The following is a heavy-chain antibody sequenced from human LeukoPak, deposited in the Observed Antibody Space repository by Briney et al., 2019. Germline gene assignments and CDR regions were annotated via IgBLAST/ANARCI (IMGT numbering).Heavy chain of an antibody. D-gene: IGHD6-19*01. Sequence: GGSLRLSCAASGFTFSSYGLSWVGPAPGKGLEGVSAISGSGGSTYYADSVKGRFTISRDNSKNTLYLQMNSLRAEETAVYYCAKSTRVYSSGWYDFDYWGQGTLVTVSS. J-gene: IGHJ4*02. V-gene: IGHV3-23*01. CDR1: GFTFSSYG. CDR2: ISGSGGST. CDR3: AKSTRVYSSGWYDFDY.